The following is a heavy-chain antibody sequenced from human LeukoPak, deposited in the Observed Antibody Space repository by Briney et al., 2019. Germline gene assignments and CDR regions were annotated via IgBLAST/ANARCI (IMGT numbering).Heavy chain of an antibody. V-gene: IGHV3-23*01. J-gene: IGHJ6*03. D-gene: IGHD3-16*01. CDR1: GFTFSSDA. CDR2: ISGSGSSP. CDR3: AKGRLWGRGGYHYYYMDV. Sequence: QPGGSLRLSCEASGFTFSSDAMNWVRQAPGKGLEWVSAISGSGSSPYYADSVKGRFTVSRDNTKNTLYLQMSSLRVEGTALYYCAKGRLWGRGGYHYYYMDVWGKGTAVTISS.